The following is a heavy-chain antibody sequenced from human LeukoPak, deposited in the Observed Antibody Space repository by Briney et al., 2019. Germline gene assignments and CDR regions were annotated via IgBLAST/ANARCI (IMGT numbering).Heavy chain of an antibody. CDR3: AGGYGSGSFSA. V-gene: IGHV3-11*01. D-gene: IGHD3-10*01. CDR2: IIYSGT. Sequence: GGSLRLSCAASGFTLNDYYMSWIRQAPGKGLELIAYIIYSGTSYADSVKGRFTISRDNAESALYLQMNSLRVEDTALYYCAGGYGSGSFSAWGQGTLVTVSS. J-gene: IGHJ5*02. CDR1: GFTLNDYY.